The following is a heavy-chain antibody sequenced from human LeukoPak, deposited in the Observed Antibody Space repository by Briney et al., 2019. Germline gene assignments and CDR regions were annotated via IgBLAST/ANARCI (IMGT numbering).Heavy chain of an antibody. CDR2: INPNSGGT. CDR3: ARVYNLRHSLYNWFDP. J-gene: IGHJ5*02. D-gene: IGHD3-10*01. Sequence: ASVKVSCKASGYTFTGYYMHWVRQAPGQGLEWMGWINPNSGGTNYAQKFQGRVTMTRDTSISTAYMELRSLRSDDTAVYYCARVYNLRHSLYNWFDPWGQGTLVTVSS. V-gene: IGHV1-2*02. CDR1: GYTFTGYY.